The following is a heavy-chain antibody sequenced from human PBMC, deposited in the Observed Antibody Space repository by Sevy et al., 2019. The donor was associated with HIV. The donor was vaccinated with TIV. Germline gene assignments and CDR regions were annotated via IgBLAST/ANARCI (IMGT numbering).Heavy chain of an antibody. V-gene: IGHV3-73*01. J-gene: IGHJ5*02. CDR3: TRHNPGSGSYST. CDR2: IRRKANSYDT. D-gene: IGHD3-10*01. CDR1: GFTFSGSA. Sequence: GGSLRLSCAASGFTFSGSAMHWVRQASGKGLEWVGRIRRKANSYDTAYAASEKGRFTISREDSKNKAYMQMNSLKTEDTAVYYCTRHNPGSGSYSTWGQGTLVTVSS.